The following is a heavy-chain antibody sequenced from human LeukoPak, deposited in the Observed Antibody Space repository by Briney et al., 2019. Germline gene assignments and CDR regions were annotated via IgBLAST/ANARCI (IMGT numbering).Heavy chain of an antibody. CDR2: ISYDGSNK. Sequence: GGSLRLSCAASGFTFSSYAMHWVRQAPGKGLEWVAVISYDGSNKYYADSVKGRFTISRDNSKNTLYLQMNSLRAEDTAVYYCARDPFRRLLWFGELGYFDYWGQGTLVTVSS. J-gene: IGHJ4*02. D-gene: IGHD3-10*01. V-gene: IGHV3-30-3*01. CDR1: GFTFSSYA. CDR3: ARDPFRRLLWFGELGYFDY.